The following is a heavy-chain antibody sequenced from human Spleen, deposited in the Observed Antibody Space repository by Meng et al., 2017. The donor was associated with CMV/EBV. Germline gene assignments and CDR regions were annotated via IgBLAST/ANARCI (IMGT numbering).Heavy chain of an antibody. D-gene: IGHD2-8*01. CDR1: FNTYT. Sequence: FNTYTMNWVRQAPGKGLEWVSSISSGGQHIYFADSLKSRFTISRDNAKNSLYLQMDNLRAEDSAIYYCARGNCFNDVCYSGADFLDYWGQGTLVTVSS. V-gene: IGHV3-21*04. J-gene: IGHJ4*02. CDR3: ARGNCFNDVCYSGADFLDY. CDR2: ISSGGQHI.